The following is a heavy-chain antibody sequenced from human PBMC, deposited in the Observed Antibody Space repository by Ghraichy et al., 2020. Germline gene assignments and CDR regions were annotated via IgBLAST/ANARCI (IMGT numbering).Heavy chain of an antibody. J-gene: IGHJ4*02. CDR2: IYNSGST. CDR1: GVSISTYY. CDR3: ATAHYDFWSGYYFDY. D-gene: IGHD3/OR15-3a*01. V-gene: IGHV4-59*01. Sequence: SQTLSLTCTVSGVSISTYYWSWIRQPPGKGLEWIGYIYNSGSTNYNPSLKSRVTISGDTSKSHFSLKLSSVTAADTAVYYCATAHYDFWSGYYFDYWGQGTLVTVSS.